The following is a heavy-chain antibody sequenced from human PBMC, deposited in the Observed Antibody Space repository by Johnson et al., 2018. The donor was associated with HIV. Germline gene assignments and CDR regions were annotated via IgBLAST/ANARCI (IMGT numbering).Heavy chain of an antibody. CDR2: ISSSGGTI. V-gene: IGHV3-11*04. CDR1: GFTFNDHY. J-gene: IGHJ3*01. CDR3: ATVWRNEGRHAFDV. Sequence: QVQLVESGGVVVQPGRSLRLSCAASGFTFNDHYMSWIRQAPGKGLEWVSYISSSGGTISNADSVKGRFTISRNNAKNSLYLQMNSLRAEDTAVYFCATVWRNEGRHAFDVWGQGTMVTVSS. D-gene: IGHD1-1*01.